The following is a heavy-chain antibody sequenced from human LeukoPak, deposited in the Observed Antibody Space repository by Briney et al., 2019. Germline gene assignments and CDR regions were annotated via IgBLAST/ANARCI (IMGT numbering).Heavy chain of an antibody. J-gene: IGHJ4*02. CDR2: ISSSGRTK. Sequence: GGSLRPSCAASGFTFSSYEMNWVRQAPGRGLEWVSYISSSGRTKYYADSVKGRFTISRDKAKNSMYLQMNSQRAEDRAVYYWARESGSVASEVDFDYWGQGTLVTVSS. CDR3: ARESGSVASEVDFDY. CDR1: GFTFSSYE. D-gene: IGHD1-26*01. V-gene: IGHV3-48*03.